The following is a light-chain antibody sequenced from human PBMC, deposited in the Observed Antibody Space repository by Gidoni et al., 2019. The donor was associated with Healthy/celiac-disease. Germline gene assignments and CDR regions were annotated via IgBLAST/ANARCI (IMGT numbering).Light chain of an antibody. J-gene: IGLJ1*01. CDR1: SSNIGARYD. Sequence: QSVLTPPPSVSGAPGQRVTISCSGSSSNIGARYDVHWYQQLPGTAPKLLIYGNSNRPSGVPDRFSGSTSGTSASLAITGLQAEDEADYYCQSYDSSLSGYVFGSGTKVTVL. CDR3: QSYDSSLSGYV. V-gene: IGLV1-40*01. CDR2: GNS.